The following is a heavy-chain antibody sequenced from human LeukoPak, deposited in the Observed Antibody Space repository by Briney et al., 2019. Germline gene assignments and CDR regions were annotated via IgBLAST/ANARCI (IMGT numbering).Heavy chain of an antibody. CDR3: AREVVGTMIAQGWFDP. V-gene: IGHV4-34*01. CDR1: GGSFSGYY. J-gene: IGHJ5*02. Sequence: SETLSLTCAVYGGSFSGYYWSWIRQPPGKGLEWIGEINHSGSTNYNPSLKSRVTISVDTSKNQFSLKLSSVTAADTAVYYCAREVVGTMIAQGWFDPWGQGTLVTVSS. D-gene: IGHD3-22*01. CDR2: INHSGST.